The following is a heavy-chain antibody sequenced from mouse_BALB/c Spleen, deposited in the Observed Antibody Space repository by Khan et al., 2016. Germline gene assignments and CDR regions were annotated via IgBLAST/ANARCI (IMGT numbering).Heavy chain of an antibody. CDR3: ARARKREVRYFDV. J-gene: IGHJ1*01. D-gene: IGHD3-3*01. CDR2: IDPANGNT. V-gene: IGHV14-3*02. CDR1: GFNIKDTY. Sequence: MQLEESGAELVKPGASVKLSCTASGFNIKDTYMHWVKQRPEQGLEWIGRIDPANGNTKYDPKFQGKATITADTSSNTAYRPHSSLTSEGTCVYYWARARKREVRYFDVWGAGTTVTVSS.